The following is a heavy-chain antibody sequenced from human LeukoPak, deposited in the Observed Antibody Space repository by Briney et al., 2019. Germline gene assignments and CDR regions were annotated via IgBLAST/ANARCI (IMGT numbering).Heavy chain of an antibody. V-gene: IGHV4-34*01. CDR1: GGSFSGYY. CDR3: ARAVDTAMVRWFDP. J-gene: IGHJ5*02. Sequence: PSETLSLTCAVYGGSFSGYYWSWIRQPPGKGLEWIGEINHSGSTNYNPSLKSRVTISVDTSKNQFSLKLSSVTAADTAVYYCARAVDTAMVRWFDPWGQGTLVTVSS. CDR2: INHSGST. D-gene: IGHD5-18*01.